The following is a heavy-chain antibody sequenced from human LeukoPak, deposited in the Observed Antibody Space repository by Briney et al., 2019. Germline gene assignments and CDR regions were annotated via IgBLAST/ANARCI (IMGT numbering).Heavy chain of an antibody. D-gene: IGHD2-15*01. CDR2: INPNSGGT. J-gene: IGHJ4*02. V-gene: IGHV1-2*02. CDR1: VYTFTVYY. CDR3: ARDLPIVEVVAANRFDY. Sequence: ASVKVSCKASVYTFTVYYMHCVRHAPGQGLECMVCINPNSGGTNYAPKFQGRVTMTRDTSISTAYMELSRLRSDDTAVYYCARDLPIVEVVAANRFDYWGQGTLVTVSS.